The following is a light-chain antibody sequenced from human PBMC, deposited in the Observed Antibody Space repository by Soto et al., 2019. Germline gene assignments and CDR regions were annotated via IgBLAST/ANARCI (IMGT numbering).Light chain of an antibody. CDR3: SSYTGSSTPYV. CDR1: SSDVGGYNY. CDR2: EVS. V-gene: IGLV2-14*01. J-gene: IGLJ1*01. Sequence: QSALTQPASVSGSPGQSITISCTGTSSDVGGYNYVSWYQQHPGKAPKLIIYEVSNRPSGVSNRFSGSKSGNTASLTISGLQAEDEADYYCSSYTGSSTPYVFGTGTKVTVL.